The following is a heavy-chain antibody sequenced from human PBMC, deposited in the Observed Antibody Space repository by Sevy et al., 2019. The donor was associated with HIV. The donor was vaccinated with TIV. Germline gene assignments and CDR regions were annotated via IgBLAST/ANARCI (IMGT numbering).Heavy chain of an antibody. V-gene: IGHV3-23*01. D-gene: IGHD4-17*01. CDR2: ISASGGST. CDR3: AKGLYGDYSWGFDY. Sequence: GGSLRLSCAASGITLSSYAMSWVRQAPGKGLDWVSAISASGGSTYYADSVKGRFIISRDKSKNSLNLQMNSLRAEDTAVYYCAKGLYGDYSWGFDYWGQGTLVTVSS. J-gene: IGHJ4*02. CDR1: GITLSSYA.